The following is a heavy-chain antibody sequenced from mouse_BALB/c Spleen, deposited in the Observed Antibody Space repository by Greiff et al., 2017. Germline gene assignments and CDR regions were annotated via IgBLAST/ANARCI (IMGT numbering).Heavy chain of an antibody. CDR2: IDPETGGT. Sequence: QVQLQQSGAELVRPGASVTLSCKASGYTFTDYEMHWVKQTPVHGLEWIGAIDPETGGTAYNQKFKGKATLTADKSSSTAYMELRSLTSEDSAVYYCARGDWDYFDYWGQGTTLTVSA. CDR1: GYTFTDYE. D-gene: IGHD4-1*01. V-gene: IGHV1-15*01. J-gene: IGHJ2*01. CDR3: ARGDWDYFDY.